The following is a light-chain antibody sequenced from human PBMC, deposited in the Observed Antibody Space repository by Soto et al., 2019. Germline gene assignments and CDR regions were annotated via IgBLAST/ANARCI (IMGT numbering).Light chain of an antibody. CDR1: QSISSY. Sequence: DIQITHSPSSLSSSVLDIFTITCLASQSISSYLNWYQQKPGKAPKLLIYKASSLESGVPSRFSGSGSGTEFTLTISSLQPDDFATYYCQHYNSYSEAFGQGTKVDIK. J-gene: IGKJ1*01. CDR2: KAS. CDR3: QHYNSYSEA. V-gene: IGKV1-5*03.